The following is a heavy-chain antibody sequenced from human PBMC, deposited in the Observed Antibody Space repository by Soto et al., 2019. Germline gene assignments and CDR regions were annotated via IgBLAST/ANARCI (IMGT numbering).Heavy chain of an antibody. V-gene: IGHV1-69*02. D-gene: IGHD3-10*01. Sequence: QVQLVQSGAEVKKPGSSVKVSCKASGGTFSSYTISWVRQAPGQGLEWMGRIIPILGIANYAQKFQGRVTXTXXKSTSTAYMELSSLRSEDTAVYYCARAAKGNAFDIWGQGTMVTVSS. J-gene: IGHJ3*02. CDR1: GGTFSSYT. CDR3: ARAAKGNAFDI. CDR2: IIPILGIA.